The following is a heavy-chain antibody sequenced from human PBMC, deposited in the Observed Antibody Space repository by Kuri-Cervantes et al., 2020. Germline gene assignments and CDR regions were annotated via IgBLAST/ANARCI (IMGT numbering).Heavy chain of an antibody. J-gene: IGHJ6*02. V-gene: IGHV3-9*01. Sequence: GGSLRLSCAASGFTFDDYAMHWVRQAPGKGLEWVSGISWNSGSIGYADSVKGRFTISRDNAKNSLYLQMNSLGAEDTALYYCAKMSGSGWKMGYYGMDAWGQGTTVTVSS. CDR3: AKMSGSGWKMGYYGMDA. CDR2: ISWNSGSI. CDR1: GFTFDDYA. D-gene: IGHD6-19*01.